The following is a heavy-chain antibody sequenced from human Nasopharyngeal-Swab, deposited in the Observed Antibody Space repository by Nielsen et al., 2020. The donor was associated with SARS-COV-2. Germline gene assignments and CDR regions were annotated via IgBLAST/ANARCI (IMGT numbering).Heavy chain of an antibody. V-gene: IGHV3-11*01. D-gene: IGHD3-16*01. CDR1: GFTFSDYY. CDR3: ARGTYDYVWGSHRESYFDY. J-gene: IGHJ4*02. Sequence: SLKISCAASGFTFSDYYMSWIRQAPGKGLDWVSYISSTGSTIYYADSVKGRVTISRDNAKNSLYLQMNSLRAEDTAVYYCARGTYDYVWGSHRESYFDYWGQGTLVTVSS. CDR2: ISSTGSTI.